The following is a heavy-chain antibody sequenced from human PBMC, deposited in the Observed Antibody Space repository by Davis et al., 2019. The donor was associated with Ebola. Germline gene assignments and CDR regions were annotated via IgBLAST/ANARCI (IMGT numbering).Heavy chain of an antibody. J-gene: IGHJ2*01. CDR3: ARSLSATNPHARGGGDYWYFDL. CDR2: IYPGDSDT. D-gene: IGHD2-21*01. Sequence: PGGSLRLSCKGSGYSFTSYWIGWVRQMPGKGLEWMGIIYPGDSDTRYSPSFQGQVTISADKSISTAYLQWSSLKASDTAMYYCARSLSATNPHARGGGDYWYFDLWGRGTLVTVSS. CDR1: GYSFTSYW. V-gene: IGHV5-51*01.